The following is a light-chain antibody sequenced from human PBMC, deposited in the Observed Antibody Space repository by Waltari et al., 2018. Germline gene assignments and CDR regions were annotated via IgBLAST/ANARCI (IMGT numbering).Light chain of an antibody. Sequence: SSELTQDPAVSVALGRTVRITCQGASLRTPFASWYQQKSGQAPIIVLFGKNKRPSGIPDRFSGYNSETTTSLTITGAQAEDEADYYCSSRDSSASHVLFAGGTKLTVL. J-gene: IGLJ2*01. V-gene: IGLV3-19*01. CDR1: SLRTPF. CDR2: GKN. CDR3: SSRDSSASHVL.